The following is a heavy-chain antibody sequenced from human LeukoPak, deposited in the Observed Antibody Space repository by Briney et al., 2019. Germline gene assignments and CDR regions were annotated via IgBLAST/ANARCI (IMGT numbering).Heavy chain of an antibody. V-gene: IGHV3-13*04. Sequence: GGSLRLSCAASGFTFSSYDMLWVRQATGKGLEWVSAINTAGDTFYSGSVRARFTISRENAKNSFYLQMNSLRAGDTAVYYCTRAPPGSGWLVDNWGQGTLVTVSS. CDR1: GFTFSSYD. CDR2: INTAGDT. J-gene: IGHJ4*02. CDR3: TRAPPGSGWLVDN. D-gene: IGHD6-19*01.